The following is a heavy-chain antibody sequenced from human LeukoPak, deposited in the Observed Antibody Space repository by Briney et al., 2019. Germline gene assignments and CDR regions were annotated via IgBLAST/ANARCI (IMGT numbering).Heavy chain of an antibody. V-gene: IGHV1-8*01. CDR3: ARDGSGSGSYLSWFDP. Sequence: ASVKVSCKASGYTFTSYDINWVRQATGQGLEWMGWMNPNSGSTGYAQKFQGRVTMTRNTSISTAYMELSSLRSEDTAVYYCARDGSGSGSYLSWFDPWGQGTLVTVSP. J-gene: IGHJ5*02. D-gene: IGHD3-10*01. CDR1: GYTFTSYD. CDR2: MNPNSGST.